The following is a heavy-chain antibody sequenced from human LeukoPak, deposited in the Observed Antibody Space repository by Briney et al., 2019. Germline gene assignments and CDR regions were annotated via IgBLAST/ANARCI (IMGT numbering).Heavy chain of an antibody. D-gene: IGHD3-16*02. J-gene: IGHJ4*02. Sequence: SETLSLTCTVSGGSISSYYWSWIRQPPGKGLEWIGYIYYSGSTNYNPSLKSRVTISVDTSKNQFSLKLSSVTAADTAVYYCAGTSYSYPLDYWGQGTLVTVSS. CDR2: IYYSGST. CDR1: GGSISSYY. V-gene: IGHV4-59*01. CDR3: AGTSYSYPLDY.